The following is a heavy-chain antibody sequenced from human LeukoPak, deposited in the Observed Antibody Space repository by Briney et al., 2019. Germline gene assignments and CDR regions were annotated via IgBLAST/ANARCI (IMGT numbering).Heavy chain of an antibody. CDR2: ISGSGDNT. CDR1: GFTFSSYA. V-gene: IGHV3-23*01. Sequence: GGSLRLSCAASGFTFSSYAMSWVRQVPGKGLEWVSVISGSGDNTYYADSVKGRFTISRDNSENMLYLQMNGLRAEDTAVYYCAKWKYSNSGIDDYWGQGTLVTVSS. CDR3: AKWKYSNSGIDDY. J-gene: IGHJ4*02. D-gene: IGHD6-6*01.